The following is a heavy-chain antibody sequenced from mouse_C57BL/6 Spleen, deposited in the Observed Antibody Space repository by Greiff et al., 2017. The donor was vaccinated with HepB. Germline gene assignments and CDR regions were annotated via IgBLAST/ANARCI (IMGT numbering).Heavy chain of an antibody. CDR1: GFNIKDDY. J-gene: IGHJ3*01. D-gene: IGHD4-1*01. CDR2: IDPENGDT. CDR3: TTWEDSMAY. Sequence: EVQLQQSGAELVRPGASVKLSCTASGFNIKDDYMHWVKQRPEQGLEWIGWIDPENGDTEYASKFQGKATITADTSSNTAYLQLSSLTSEDTAVYYCTTWEDSMAYWGQGTLVTVSA. V-gene: IGHV14-4*01.